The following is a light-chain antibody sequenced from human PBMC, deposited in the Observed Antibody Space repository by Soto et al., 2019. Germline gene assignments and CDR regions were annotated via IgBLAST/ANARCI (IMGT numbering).Light chain of an antibody. CDR3: QVWDGSTYAV. V-gene: IGLV3-21*04. CDR1: NIGNLD. CDR2: SDN. Sequence: SYELTQPPSVSAAPGKTATITCGGNNIGNLDVHWYQQKPGQAPVLVIFSDNDRPSGIPDRFSGSNSGNTATLTISRVDAGDEANYYCQVWDGSTYAVFGGGTKLTVL. J-gene: IGLJ2*01.